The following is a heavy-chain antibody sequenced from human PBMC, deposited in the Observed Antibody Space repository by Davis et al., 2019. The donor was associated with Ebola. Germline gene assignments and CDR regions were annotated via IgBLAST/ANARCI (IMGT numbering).Heavy chain of an antibody. CDR1: GFTFDDYT. CDR3: ARVEYSNYGAYFDY. V-gene: IGHV3-43*01. Sequence: GESLKISCAASGFTFDDYTMHWVRQAPGKGLEWVSLISWDGGSTYYADSVKGRFTISRDNAKNSLYLQMNSLRAEDTAVYYCARVEYSNYGAYFDYWGQGTLVTVSS. CDR2: ISWDGGST. D-gene: IGHD4-11*01. J-gene: IGHJ4*02.